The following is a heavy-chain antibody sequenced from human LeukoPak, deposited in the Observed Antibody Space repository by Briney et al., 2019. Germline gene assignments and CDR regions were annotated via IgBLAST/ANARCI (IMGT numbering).Heavy chain of an antibody. CDR3: AKDRVGATLDY. V-gene: IGHV3-30*18. CDR1: GFTFSSYG. J-gene: IGHJ4*02. CDR2: ISYDGSNK. D-gene: IGHD1-26*01. Sequence: GGSLRLSCAASGFTFSSYGMHWVRQAPGKGLEWVAVISYDGSNKYYADSEKGRFTISRDNSKNTLYLQMNSLRAEDTAVYYCAKDRVGATLDYWGQGTLVTVSS.